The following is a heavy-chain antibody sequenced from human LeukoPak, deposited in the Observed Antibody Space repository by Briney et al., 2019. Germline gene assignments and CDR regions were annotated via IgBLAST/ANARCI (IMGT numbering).Heavy chain of an antibody. D-gene: IGHD6-19*01. Sequence: GGSLRLSCAASGFTFSSYAMRWVRQAPGKGLEWVSAISASGGSTYYADSVKGRFTISRDNSKNTLYLQMNSLRAEDTAVYYCAKVMQWLESGPFDFWGQGTLVTVSS. CDR3: AKVMQWLESGPFDF. CDR1: GFTFSSYA. J-gene: IGHJ4*02. V-gene: IGHV3-23*01. CDR2: ISASGGST.